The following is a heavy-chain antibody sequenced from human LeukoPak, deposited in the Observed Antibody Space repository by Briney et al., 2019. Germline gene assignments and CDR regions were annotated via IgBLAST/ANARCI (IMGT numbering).Heavy chain of an antibody. CDR3: ARDLTPADIVVVPAAMRDGMDV. CDR1: GGSISSYY. Sequence: PSETLSLTCTVSGGSISSYYWSWIRQPAAKGMEWIGRIYTSGSTNYNPSLKIRVPMSVATSKNQFSLKVSSVTAADTAVYYCARDLTPADIVVVPAAMRDGMDVWNQGTTVTVPS. CDR2: IYTSGST. D-gene: IGHD2-2*01. V-gene: IGHV4-4*07. J-gene: IGHJ6*02.